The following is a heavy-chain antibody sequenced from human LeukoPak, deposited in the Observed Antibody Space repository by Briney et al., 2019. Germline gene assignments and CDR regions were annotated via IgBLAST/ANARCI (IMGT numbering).Heavy chain of an antibody. CDR1: GFTFTSSA. V-gene: IGHV1-58*01. CDR3: AADRIWKYLYHFDY. D-gene: IGHD3-16*01. J-gene: IGHJ4*02. Sequence: SVKVSRKASGFTFTSSAVQWVRQARGQRLEWVGWVVVGSGNTNYAQNFQGRVTITRDMSASTVYMELSSLRSEDTAVYYCAADRIWKYLYHFDYWGQGTLVTVSS. CDR2: VVVGSGNT.